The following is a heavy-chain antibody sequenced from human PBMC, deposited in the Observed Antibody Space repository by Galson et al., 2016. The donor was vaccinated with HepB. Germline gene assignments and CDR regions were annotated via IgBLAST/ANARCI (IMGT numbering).Heavy chain of an antibody. CDR1: GFSFSSSG. CDR3: GKRGGFDY. CDR2: ITRNGDAT. J-gene: IGHJ4*02. D-gene: IGHD3-10*01. Sequence: SLRLSCAASGFSFSSSGMSWVRQAPGRGLEWVSGITRNGDATHYADLVKGRFTISRDNSKNTLYLNMNNLSAGDTAVYYCGKRGGFDYWGQGALVTVSS. V-gene: IGHV3-23*01.